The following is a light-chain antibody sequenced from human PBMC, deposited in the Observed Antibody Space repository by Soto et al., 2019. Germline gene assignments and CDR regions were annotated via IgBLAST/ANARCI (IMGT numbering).Light chain of an antibody. V-gene: IGKV3D-15*01. CDR1: QSVGTH. CDR2: GES. Sequence: EVEMTQSPATLSVSPGESATLSCRASQSVGTHLAWYQQKPGQAPRLLIYGESTRATGIPARFSGSGSGTEFTLTISSLQSEDSATYYCQQYNSWPLTFGGGTKVEIK. J-gene: IGKJ4*01. CDR3: QQYNSWPLT.